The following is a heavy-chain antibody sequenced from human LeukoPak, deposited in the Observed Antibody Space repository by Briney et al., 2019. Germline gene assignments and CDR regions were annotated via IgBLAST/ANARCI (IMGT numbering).Heavy chain of an antibody. CDR1: GGTFISYA. D-gene: IGHD3-22*01. Sequence: ASVKVSCKASGGTFISYAISWVRQAPGQGLEWMGGIIPIFGTANYAQKFQGRVTITADESTSTAYMELSSLRSEDTAVYYCAREPTHYYDSSGPTSFDYWGQGTLVTVSS. CDR3: AREPTHYYDSSGPTSFDY. J-gene: IGHJ4*02. V-gene: IGHV1-69*13. CDR2: IIPIFGTA.